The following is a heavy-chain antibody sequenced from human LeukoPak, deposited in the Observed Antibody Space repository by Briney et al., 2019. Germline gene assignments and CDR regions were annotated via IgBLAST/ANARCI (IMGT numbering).Heavy chain of an antibody. CDR3: ARGGYSGSYYRFS. CDR2: TSKDGSDT. V-gene: IGHV3-74*01. J-gene: IGHJ4*02. Sequence: GGSLRLSCAVSGFTFTDSWMHWVRQAPGKGPEWLSRTSKDGSDTVYADSAKGRFTASRDNAKNTIYLELTNLRPDDTALYYCARGGYSGSYYRFSWGRGTLVTVAS. CDR1: GFTFTDSW. D-gene: IGHD6-25*01.